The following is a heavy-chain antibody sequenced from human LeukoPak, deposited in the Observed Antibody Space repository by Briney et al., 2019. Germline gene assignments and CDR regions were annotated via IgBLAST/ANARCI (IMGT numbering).Heavy chain of an antibody. V-gene: IGHV3-7*01. CDR1: GFTFSTYW. J-gene: IGHJ4*02. D-gene: IGHD1-20*01. CDR3: ARDTTPEYDSKWYDANDY. CDR2: IKVDGSEK. Sequence: GGSLRLSCAASGFTFSTYWMHWVRQAPGKGLEWVANIKVDGSEKYYMDSVKGRFTISRDNAKSSLYLQMDSLRVDDTAVYYCARDTTPEYDSKWYDANDYWGQGTLVTVSS.